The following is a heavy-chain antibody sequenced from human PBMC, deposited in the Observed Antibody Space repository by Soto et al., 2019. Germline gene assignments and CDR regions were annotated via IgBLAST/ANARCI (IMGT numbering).Heavy chain of an antibody. D-gene: IGHD3-9*01. CDR3: ARGPITIFWLGFDP. Sequence: GASVKVSCTASGYTFTGYYMHWVRQAPGQGLEWMGWINPNSGGTNYAQKFQGWVTMTRDTSISTAYMELSRLRSDDTAVYYCARGPITIFWLGFDPWGQGTLVTVSS. J-gene: IGHJ5*02. CDR2: INPNSGGT. V-gene: IGHV1-2*04. CDR1: GYTFTGYY.